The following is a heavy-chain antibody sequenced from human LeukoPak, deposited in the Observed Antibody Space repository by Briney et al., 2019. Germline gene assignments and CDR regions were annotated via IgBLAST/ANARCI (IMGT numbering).Heavy chain of an antibody. D-gene: IGHD3-3*02. CDR1: GFTFSNHE. J-gene: IGHJ3*02. CDR2: ISSSGGTI. V-gene: IGHV3-48*03. Sequence: QPGGSLRLSCAASGFTFSNHEMNWVRQAPGKGPEWLSYISSSGGTIYYADSVKGRFTISRDNAKNSLYLQMNSLRAEDTAVYYCARTFSRARAFDIWGQGTMVTVSS. CDR3: ARTFSRARAFDI.